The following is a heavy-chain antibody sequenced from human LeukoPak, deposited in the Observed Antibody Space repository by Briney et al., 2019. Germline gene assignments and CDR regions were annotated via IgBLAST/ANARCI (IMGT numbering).Heavy chain of an antibody. J-gene: IGHJ4*02. CDR2: INPNSGDT. V-gene: IGHV1-2*02. CDR3: LSGCDLYY. Sequence: ASVKVSCKASGNTFPKYGISWVRQAPGQGLEWMGWINPNSGDTNYGQKFQGRVTMTRDTSISTAYMELSRLRSDDTAVYYCLSGCDLYYWGQGTLVTVSS. CDR1: GNTFPKYG. D-gene: IGHD5-12*01.